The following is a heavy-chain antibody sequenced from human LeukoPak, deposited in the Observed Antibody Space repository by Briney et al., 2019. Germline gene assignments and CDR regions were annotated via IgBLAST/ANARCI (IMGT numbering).Heavy chain of an antibody. Sequence: PSETLSLTCAVYGGSFSGYYWSWIRHPPGKGLEWVGEINQSGSTNYNPSLKSRVTISVDTSKNQFSLKLSSVTAADTAVYYCARGSLSGRLIVVVPAASPFDPWGQGTLVTVSS. J-gene: IGHJ5*02. D-gene: IGHD2-2*01. CDR1: GGSFSGYY. CDR2: INQSGST. V-gene: IGHV4-34*01. CDR3: ARGSLSGRLIVVVPAASPFDP.